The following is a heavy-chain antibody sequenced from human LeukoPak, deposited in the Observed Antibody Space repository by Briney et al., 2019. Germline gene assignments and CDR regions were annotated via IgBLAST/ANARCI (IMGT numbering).Heavy chain of an antibody. CDR3: ARGGGVAVADYFFDY. V-gene: IGHV4-34*01. CDR1: GESFSNYF. D-gene: IGHD6-19*01. J-gene: IGHJ4*02. CDR2: INHSGIT. Sequence: SETLSLTCAVSGESFSNYFWSWIRQPPGKGLEWIGEINHSGITNYNPSLKSRVTVSVDTAKSQLSLKLSSVTAADTAVYYCARGGGVAVADYFFDYWGQGTLVTVSS.